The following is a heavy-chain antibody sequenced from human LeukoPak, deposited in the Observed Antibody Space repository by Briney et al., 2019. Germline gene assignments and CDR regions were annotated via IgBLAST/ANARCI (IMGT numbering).Heavy chain of an antibody. D-gene: IGHD6-19*01. J-gene: IGHJ5*02. CDR1: GGSISSYY. CDR2: IYYSGST. CDR3: ARQTSSSGWYGNWFDP. V-gene: IGHV4-59*08. Sequence: SETLSLTCTVSGGSISSYYWSWIRQPPGKGLEWIGYIYYSGSTNYNPSLKSRVTISVDTSKNQFSLKLSSVTAADTAVYYCARQTSSSGWYGNWFDPWGQVTLVTVSS.